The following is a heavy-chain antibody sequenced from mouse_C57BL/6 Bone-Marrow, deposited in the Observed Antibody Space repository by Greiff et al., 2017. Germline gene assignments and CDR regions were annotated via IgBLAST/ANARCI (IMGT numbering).Heavy chain of an antibody. J-gene: IGHJ3*01. CDR2: IDPENGDT. Sequence: VQLKQSGAELVRPGASVKLSCTASGFNIKDDYMHWVKQRPEQGLEWIGWIDPENGDTEYASKFQGKATITADTSSNTAYLQLSSLTSEDTAVYYCTTWLRAYWGQGTLVTVSA. D-gene: IGHD1-1*01. V-gene: IGHV14-4*01. CDR3: TTWLRAY. CDR1: GFNIKDDY.